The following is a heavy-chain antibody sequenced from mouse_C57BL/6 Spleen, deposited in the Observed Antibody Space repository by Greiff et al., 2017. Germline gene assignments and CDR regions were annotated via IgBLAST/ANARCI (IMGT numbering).Heavy chain of an antibody. Sequence: VQLQQPGAELVRPGTSVKLSCKASGYTFTSYWMHWVKQRPGQGLEWIGVIDPSDSYTNYNQKFKGKATLTVDTSSSTAYMQLSSLTSEDSAVYYCASPGPYYFDYWGQGTTLTVSS. CDR3: ASPGPYYFDY. CDR2: IDPSDSYT. J-gene: IGHJ2*01. CDR1: GYTFTSYW. V-gene: IGHV1-59*01.